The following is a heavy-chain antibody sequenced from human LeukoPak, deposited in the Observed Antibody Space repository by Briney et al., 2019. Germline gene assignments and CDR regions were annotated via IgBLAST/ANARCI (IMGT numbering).Heavy chain of an antibody. CDR3: ATEAVTPY. Sequence: GASVTVSCKFPVYTLIELSMHWVRQTPGKGLEWMGGFDPDDGETIYAQKFQGRVTMTEDTSTETAYMELSSLRSEDTAVYYCATEAVTPYWSQGTLVTVSS. V-gene: IGHV1-24*01. CDR1: VYTLIELS. CDR2: FDPDDGET. D-gene: IGHD4-17*01. J-gene: IGHJ4*02.